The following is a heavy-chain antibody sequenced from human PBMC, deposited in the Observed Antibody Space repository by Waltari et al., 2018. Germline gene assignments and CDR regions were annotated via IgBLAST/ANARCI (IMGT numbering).Heavy chain of an antibody. D-gene: IGHD6-6*01. CDR2: MNPNSGNT. CDR3: ARGSPYGSSRGQNWFDP. J-gene: IGHJ5*02. CDR1: GYTFTSYD. Sequence: QVQLVQSGAEVKKPGASVKVSCKASGYTFTSYDINWVRQATGQGLEWMGWMNPNSGNTGYAQKFQGRVTMTRNTSISTAYMELSSLRSEDTAVYYCARGSPYGSSRGQNWFDPWGQGTLVTVSS. V-gene: IGHV1-8*02.